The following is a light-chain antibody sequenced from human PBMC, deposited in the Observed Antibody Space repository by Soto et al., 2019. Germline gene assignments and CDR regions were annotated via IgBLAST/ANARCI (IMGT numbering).Light chain of an antibody. CDR1: SGHSSFI. CDR2: LEGDGSY. V-gene: IGLV4-60*02. J-gene: IGLJ3*02. Sequence: QSVLTQSSSASASLGSSVKLTCTLSSGHSSFIIAWHQQQPGKAPRFLMKLEGDGSYDKGSGVPDRFSGSSSGADRYLTISTLRFEDEADYYCETWDDNTWVFGGGTKLTVL. CDR3: ETWDDNTWV.